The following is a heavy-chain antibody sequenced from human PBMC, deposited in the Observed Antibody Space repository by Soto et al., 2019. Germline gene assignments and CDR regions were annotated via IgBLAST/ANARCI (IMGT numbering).Heavy chain of an antibody. Sequence: EVQLLESGGGLVQPGGSLRLSCAASGFTFSSYAMSWVRQAPGKGLEWVSAISGSGGSTYYADSVKGRFTISRANSKNTLYLQMNSLRAEDTAVYYCAKEFGIVVVVAAPYFDYWDQGTLVTVSS. V-gene: IGHV3-23*01. CDR1: GFTFSSYA. J-gene: IGHJ4*02. CDR3: AKEFGIVVVVAAPYFDY. D-gene: IGHD2-15*01. CDR2: ISGSGGST.